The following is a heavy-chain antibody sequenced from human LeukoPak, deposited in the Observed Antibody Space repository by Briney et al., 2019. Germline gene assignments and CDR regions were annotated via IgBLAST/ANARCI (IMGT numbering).Heavy chain of an antibody. CDR3: ARLADTANDY. V-gene: IGHV4-34*01. CDR1: GGSFSGYY. Sequence: ASETLSLTCAVYGGSFSGYYWSWIRQPPGKGLEWIGEINHSGSTSYNPSLKSRVTISVDTSKNQFSLKLSSVTAADTAVYYCARLADTANDYWGQGTLVTVSS. D-gene: IGHD5-18*01. CDR2: INHSGST. J-gene: IGHJ4*02.